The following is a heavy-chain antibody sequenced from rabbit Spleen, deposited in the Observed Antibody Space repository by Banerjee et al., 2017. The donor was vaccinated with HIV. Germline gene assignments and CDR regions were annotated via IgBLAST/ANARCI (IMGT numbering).Heavy chain of an antibody. Sequence: QSLEESGGELVKPGASLTLTCTASGFSFSSSDWIYWVRQAPGKGLEWIGHIDPVFGSTYYASWAKGRFTISKTSSTTVTLQMTSLTAADTATYFCAREKSGDSGYDLWGPGTLVTVS. J-gene: IGHJ4*01. V-gene: IGHV1S40*01. CDR2: IDPVFGST. CDR3: AREKSGDSGYDL. D-gene: IGHD1-1*01. CDR1: GFSFSSSDW.